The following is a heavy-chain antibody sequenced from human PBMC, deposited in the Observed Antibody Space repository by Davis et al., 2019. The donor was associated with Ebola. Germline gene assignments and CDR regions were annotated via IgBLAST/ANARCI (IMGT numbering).Heavy chain of an antibody. CDR2: ISSSGSTI. D-gene: IGHD3-9*01. J-gene: IGHJ4*02. Sequence: GGSLRLSCAASGFTFSSYEMNWVRQAPGKGLEWVSYISSSGSTIYYADSVKGRFTISRDNAKNSLYLQMNSLRAEDTAVYYCASLALTGYYTLVDYWGQGTLVTVSS. V-gene: IGHV3-48*03. CDR3: ASLALTGYYTLVDY. CDR1: GFTFSSYE.